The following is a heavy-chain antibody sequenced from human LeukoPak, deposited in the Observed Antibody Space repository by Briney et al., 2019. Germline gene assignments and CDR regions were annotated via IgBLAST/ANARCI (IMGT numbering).Heavy chain of an antibody. J-gene: IGHJ4*02. V-gene: IGHV4-39*02. CDR1: GGSISSNTYY. Sequence: SETLSLTCTVSGGSISSNTYYWSWIRQPPGKGLEWIGSIRYSGRTYYKPSLKSRVTLSVDTSKNQLLLNLRSVTAADTAMYYCAREFNGSPDYLGQGTLVTVSS. D-gene: IGHD6-25*01. CDR2: IRYSGRT. CDR3: AREFNGSPDY.